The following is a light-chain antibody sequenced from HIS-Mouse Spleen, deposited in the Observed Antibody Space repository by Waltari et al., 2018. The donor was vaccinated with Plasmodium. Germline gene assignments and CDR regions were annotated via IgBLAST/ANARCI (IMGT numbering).Light chain of an antibody. CDR2: KDS. J-gene: IGLJ2*01. CDR3: QSADSSATYVV. CDR1: AMTKQL. V-gene: IGLV3-25*03. Sequence: SYELTQPPSVAVSPGQTSRTTCSEDAMTKQLGYWYPQKPGQAPVLVIYKDSERPSGIPERFSGSSSGTTVTLTISGVQAEDEAYYYCQSADSSATYVVFGGGTKLTVL.